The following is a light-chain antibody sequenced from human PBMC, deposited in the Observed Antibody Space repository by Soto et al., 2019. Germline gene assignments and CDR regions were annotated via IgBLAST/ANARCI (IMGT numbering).Light chain of an antibody. CDR3: QSYDSSLSGYV. J-gene: IGLJ1*01. Sequence: QLVLTQPPSVSGAPGQRVTISCTGSSSNIGAGYDVHWYQQLPGTAPKLLIYGNSNRPSGVPDRFSGSKSGTSASLAITGLQAEDEADYYCQSYDSSLSGYVFGTGTKHTVL. CDR1: SSNIGAGYD. V-gene: IGLV1-40*01. CDR2: GNS.